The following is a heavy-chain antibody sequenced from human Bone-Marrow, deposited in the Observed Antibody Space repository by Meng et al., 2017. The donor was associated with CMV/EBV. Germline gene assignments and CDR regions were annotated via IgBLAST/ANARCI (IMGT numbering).Heavy chain of an antibody. J-gene: IGHJ4*02. CDR3: ARAQLGITMIRGVTPYFDY. CDR2: INPSGGGT. CDR1: GYTVTSYY. Sequence: ASVKVSCKASGYTVTSYYMHWVRQAPGQGLEWMGVINPSGGGTNYAQKFQGRVTMTRDTSISTAYMEVRRLRSDDTAVYYCARAQLGITMIRGVTPYFDYWGQGTLVTVSS. D-gene: IGHD3-10*01. V-gene: IGHV1-46*01.